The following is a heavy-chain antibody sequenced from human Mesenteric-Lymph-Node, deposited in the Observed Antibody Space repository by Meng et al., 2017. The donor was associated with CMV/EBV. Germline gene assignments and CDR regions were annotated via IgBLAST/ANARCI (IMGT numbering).Heavy chain of an antibody. Sequence: KVSCKGSGYFFSEYWIAWVRQMPGKGLEWMGIIFPRDSDTRYSPSFEGHITISADTSINTAYLQWSSLKPSDTAIYYCARADWAWVTPYYLDFWGRGTLVTVSS. CDR2: IFPRDSDT. V-gene: IGHV5-51*01. CDR1: GYFFSEYW. J-gene: IGHJ4*02. CDR3: ARADWAWVTPYYLDF. D-gene: IGHD2-21*02.